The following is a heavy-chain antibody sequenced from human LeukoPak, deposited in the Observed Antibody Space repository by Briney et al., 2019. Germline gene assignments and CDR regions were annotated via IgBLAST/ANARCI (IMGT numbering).Heavy chain of an antibody. CDR2: IYHAGGT. J-gene: IGHJ3*02. Sequence: SGTLSLTCAVSGGSISSDNWWGWVRQTPGKGLEWIAEIYHAGGTNYNASLKSRVTISVDKTKNQFSLELSSVTAADTAVYYCAHERAYSSGLDAFDIWGQGTMVTVSS. V-gene: IGHV4-4*02. CDR1: GGSISSDNW. CDR3: AHERAYSSGLDAFDI. D-gene: IGHD6-19*01.